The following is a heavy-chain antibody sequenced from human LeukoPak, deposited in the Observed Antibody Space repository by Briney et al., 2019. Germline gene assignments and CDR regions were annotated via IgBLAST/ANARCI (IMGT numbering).Heavy chain of an antibody. CDR2: ISPTGSTT. CDR3: ARGPNSNWSGLDF. J-gene: IGHJ4*02. V-gene: IGHV3-74*01. D-gene: IGHD6-6*01. Sequence: GGSLRLSCAASGFTVSSTYMSWARQLPGKGLVWVSRISPTGSTTSYADSVKGRFTVSRDNAKNTLYLQVNNLRAEDTAVYYCARGPNSNWSGLDFWGQGTLLTVSS. CDR1: GFTVSSTY.